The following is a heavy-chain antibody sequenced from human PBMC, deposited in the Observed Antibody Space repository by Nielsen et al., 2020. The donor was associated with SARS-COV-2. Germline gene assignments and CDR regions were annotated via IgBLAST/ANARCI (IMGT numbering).Heavy chain of an antibody. CDR1: GFSSSSYG. Sequence: GESLKISCAASGFSSSSYGMSWVRQAPGKGLEWVSSIGGSGTSTYYADSVKGRFTISRDNSKNTLYVQMNSLRAEDTAIYYCAKVADGSGYDYLDYWGQGTLVTVSS. CDR2: IGGSGTST. J-gene: IGHJ4*02. CDR3: AKVADGSGYDYLDY. D-gene: IGHD3-22*01. V-gene: IGHV3-23*01.